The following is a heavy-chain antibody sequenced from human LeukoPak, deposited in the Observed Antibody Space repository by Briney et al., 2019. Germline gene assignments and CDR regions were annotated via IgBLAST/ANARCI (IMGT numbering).Heavy chain of an antibody. Sequence: SETLSLTCTVSGGSISSSSNYWGWIRQPTGKGLEWIGSIYYSGSTYYDPSLKSRVTISVDTSKNQFSLKLSSVTAADTAVYYCARHLNPGIAVGEVDYWGQGTLVTVSS. CDR1: GGSISSSSNY. CDR3: ARHLNPGIAVGEVDY. V-gene: IGHV4-39*01. J-gene: IGHJ4*02. D-gene: IGHD6-19*01. CDR2: IYYSGST.